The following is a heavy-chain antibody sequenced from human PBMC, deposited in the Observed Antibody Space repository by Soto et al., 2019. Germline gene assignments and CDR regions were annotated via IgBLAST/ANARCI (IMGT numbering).Heavy chain of an antibody. J-gene: IGHJ6*02. CDR1: GYTFTSYY. V-gene: IGHV1-2*04. Sequence: ASVKVSCKASGYTFTSYYMHWVRQAPGQGLEWMGWINPNSGGTNYAQKFQGWVTMTRDTSISTAYMELSNLRSEDTAIYYCARGVDAGVDVWGQGSTVTVSS. CDR2: INPNSGGT. CDR3: ARGVDAGVDV. D-gene: IGHD1-1*01.